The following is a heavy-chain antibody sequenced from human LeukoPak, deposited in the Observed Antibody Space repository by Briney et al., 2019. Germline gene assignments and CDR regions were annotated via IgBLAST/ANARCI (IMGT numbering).Heavy chain of an antibody. CDR3: ARGATDTTRWFGP. D-gene: IGHD1-7*01. CDR2: ISRTSEAT. Sequence: GGSLRLSCAASGFTFNTYNMNWVRQAPGKGLEWVSIISRTSEATFYADSVKGRFIISRDNSKNSLYLQMNGLRVEDTAAYYCARGATDTTRWFGPWGQGTLVTVS. V-gene: IGHV3-21*01. J-gene: IGHJ5*02. CDR1: GFTFNTYN.